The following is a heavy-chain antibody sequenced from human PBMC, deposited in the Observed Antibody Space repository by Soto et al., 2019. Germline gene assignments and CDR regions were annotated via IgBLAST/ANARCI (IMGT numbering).Heavy chain of an antibody. V-gene: IGHV3-33*01. Sequence: QVQLVESGGGVVQPGRSLRLSCAASGFTFSSYGMHWVRQAPGKGLEWVAVIWYDGSNKYYADSVKGRFTISRDNSKNTLYLQMNSLRAEDTALYYCARDNPSGSYFDYWGQGTLVTVSS. D-gene: IGHD1-26*01. CDR2: IWYDGSNK. CDR1: GFTFSSYG. J-gene: IGHJ4*02. CDR3: ARDNPSGSYFDY.